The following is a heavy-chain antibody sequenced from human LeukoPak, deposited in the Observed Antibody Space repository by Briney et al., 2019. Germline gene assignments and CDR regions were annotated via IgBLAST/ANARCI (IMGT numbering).Heavy chain of an antibody. J-gene: IGHJ4*02. CDR3: ARPRAFSYGQMYYFDX. Sequence: GASVTVSCKASGYTFIDYYIHWVRQAPGQGLEWMGWINPKTGGTNYAQKFQGRVTMTSDTSITTAYMELSRLRFDDTAVYYCARPRAFSYGQMYYFDXWGQGALVTVX. CDR2: INPKTGGT. D-gene: IGHD5-18*01. V-gene: IGHV1-2*02. CDR1: GYTFIDYY.